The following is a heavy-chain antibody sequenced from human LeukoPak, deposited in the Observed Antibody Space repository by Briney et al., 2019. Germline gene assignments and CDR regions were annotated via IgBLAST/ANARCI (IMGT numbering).Heavy chain of an antibody. Sequence: PGGSLRLSCAASGFTFSSHAMSWVRQAPGKGLEWVSAISGSGGSTYYADSVKGRFTISRDNSKNALYLQMNSLRAEDTAVYYCATTMYSSGWYGRDWFDPWGQGTLVTVSS. CDR1: GFTFSSHA. D-gene: IGHD6-19*01. V-gene: IGHV3-23*01. J-gene: IGHJ5*02. CDR2: ISGSGGST. CDR3: ATTMYSSGWYGRDWFDP.